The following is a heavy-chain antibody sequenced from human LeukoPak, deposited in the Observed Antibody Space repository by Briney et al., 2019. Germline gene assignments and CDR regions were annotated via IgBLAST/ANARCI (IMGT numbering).Heavy chain of an antibody. D-gene: IGHD3-22*01. Sequence: RSETLSLTCAVYGGSFSGYYWSWIRQPPGKGLEWIGEINHSGSTNYNPSLKSRVTISVDTSKNQFSLKLSSVTAADTAVYYCARDLDYYDSTWFDPWGQGTLVTVSS. CDR2: INHSGST. CDR3: ARDLDYYDSTWFDP. J-gene: IGHJ5*02. CDR1: GGSFSGYY. V-gene: IGHV4-34*01.